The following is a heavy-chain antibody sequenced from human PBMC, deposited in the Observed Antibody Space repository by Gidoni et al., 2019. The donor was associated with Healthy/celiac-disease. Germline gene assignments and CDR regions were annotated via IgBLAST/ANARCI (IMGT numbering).Heavy chain of an antibody. D-gene: IGHD1-26*01. CDR3: TRDGKFRTDGFDV. CDR2: ISPAGGSP. V-gene: IGHV3-23*01. CDR1: GFPFSNYA. Sequence: EVQLLESGGGSVQPGGSLRRSCAVSGFPFSNYAMNWVRQAPGQGLAWVSAISPAGGSPYYADSVKGRFTISRDNSKNTLFLEMNNLRAEDTAVYYCTRDGKFRTDGFDVWGPGSMVTVSS. J-gene: IGHJ3*01.